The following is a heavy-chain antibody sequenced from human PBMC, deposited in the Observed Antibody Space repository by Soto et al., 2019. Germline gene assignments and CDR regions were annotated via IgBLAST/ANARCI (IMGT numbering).Heavy chain of an antibody. J-gene: IGHJ3*01. CDR2: IVPMFGTT. D-gene: IGHD6-13*01. V-gene: IGHV1-69*01. Sequence: QVQLVQSGPELKKPGASVKVSCKAPGDTFNSYGISWVRQAPGQGLEWMGGIVPMFGTTNLALKFEDRVTITADELTTTVYMEIRGLTSEDTAVYYCARDLADVHLWDAFDVWGHGTRVTVSS. CDR3: ARDLADVHLWDAFDV. CDR1: GDTFNSYG.